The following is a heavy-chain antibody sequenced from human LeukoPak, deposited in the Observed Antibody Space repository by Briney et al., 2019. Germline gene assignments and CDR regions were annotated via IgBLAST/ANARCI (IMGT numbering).Heavy chain of an antibody. CDR1: GFTFSSYA. CDR3: AKDAYHYYGSGCPRAHFDY. V-gene: IGHV3-23*01. CDR2: ISGSGGST. Sequence: GGSLRLSCAASGFTFSSYAMSWVRQAPGKGLEWVSAISGSGGSTYYADSVKGRFTISRDNSKNTLYLQMNSLRAEDTAVYYCAKDAYHYYGSGCPRAHFDYWGQGTLVTVSS. J-gene: IGHJ4*02. D-gene: IGHD3-10*01.